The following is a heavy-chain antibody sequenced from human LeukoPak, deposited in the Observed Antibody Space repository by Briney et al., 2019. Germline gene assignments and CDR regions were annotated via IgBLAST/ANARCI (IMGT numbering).Heavy chain of an antibody. J-gene: IGHJ6*03. Sequence: PSETLSLTWTVSGGSISSSSYYWGWIRQPPGKGLEWIGSIYYSGSTYYNPSLKSRVTISVDTSKNQFSLKLSSVTAADTAVYYCARLNPVLLWFGDQRGYYMDVWGKGTTVTVSS. V-gene: IGHV4-39*01. D-gene: IGHD3-10*01. CDR1: GGSISSSSYY. CDR2: IYYSGST. CDR3: ARLNPVLLWFGDQRGYYMDV.